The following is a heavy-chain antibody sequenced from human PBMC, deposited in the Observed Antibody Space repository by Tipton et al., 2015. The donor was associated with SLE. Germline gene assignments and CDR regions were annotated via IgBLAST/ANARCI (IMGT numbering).Heavy chain of an antibody. CDR1: GGSISSGSYY. V-gene: IGHV4-61*09. Sequence: TLSLTCTVSGGSISSGSYYWSWIRQPAGKGLEWIGEINHTGSTNYNPSLKSRVTISEDTSKSEFSLNLRSVTAADTAVYYCARDSYYMDVWDKGTTVTVSS. J-gene: IGHJ6*03. CDR2: INHTGST. CDR3: ARDSYYMDV.